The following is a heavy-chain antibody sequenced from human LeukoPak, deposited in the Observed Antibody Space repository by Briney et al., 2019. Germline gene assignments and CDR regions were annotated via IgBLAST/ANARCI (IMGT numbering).Heavy chain of an antibody. D-gene: IGHD1-26*01. Sequence: KPSETLSLTCTVSGGSISGYYWSWIRQPAGKGLEWIGRFYNSGSTKYNPSLKSRVTMSIDTSKNEFYLKLTSVTAADTAVYYCAKGGKWELLVYYWGQGTLVTVSS. CDR3: AKGGKWELLVYY. CDR1: GGSISGYY. V-gene: IGHV4-4*07. J-gene: IGHJ4*02. CDR2: FYNSGST.